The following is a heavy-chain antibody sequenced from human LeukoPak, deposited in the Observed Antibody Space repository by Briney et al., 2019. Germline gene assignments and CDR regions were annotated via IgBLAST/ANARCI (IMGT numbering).Heavy chain of an antibody. CDR2: ISGSGGST. Sequence: PGGSLRLSCAASGFTFSSYAMSWVRQAPGKGLEWVSAISGSGGSTHYADSVKGRFTISRDNSKNTLYLQMNSLRAEDTAVYYCAKVEGYNWNYPFDYWGQGTLVTVSS. D-gene: IGHD1-7*01. J-gene: IGHJ4*02. V-gene: IGHV3-23*01. CDR1: GFTFSSYA. CDR3: AKVEGYNWNYPFDY.